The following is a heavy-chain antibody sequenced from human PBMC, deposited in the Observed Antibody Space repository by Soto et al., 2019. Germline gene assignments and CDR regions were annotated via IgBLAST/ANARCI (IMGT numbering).Heavy chain of an antibody. CDR1: GYSFYNYW. Sequence: RGESLKISCKGSGYSFYNYWIGWVRQTPGKGLEWMGIIYGGDSDTRYSPSFQGQVILSADKSLSTAYLQWTSLEASDTAVYYCARSLYAGYCSSTSCSTTYFYFYYPVDVWGQGTTVTVSS. CDR3: ARSLYAGYCSSTSCSTTYFYFYYPVDV. D-gene: IGHD2-2*01. V-gene: IGHV5-51*01. J-gene: IGHJ6*02. CDR2: IYGGDSDT.